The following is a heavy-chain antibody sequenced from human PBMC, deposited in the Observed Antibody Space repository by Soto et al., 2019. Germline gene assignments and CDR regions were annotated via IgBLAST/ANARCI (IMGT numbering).Heavy chain of an antibody. CDR1: GGSISSGGYY. CDR2: IYYSGST. J-gene: IGHJ4*02. Sequence: SETLSLTCTVSGGSISSGGYYWSWIRQHPGKGLEWIGYIYYSGSTYYNPSLKSRVTISVDTSKNQFSLKLSSVTAADTAVYYCARDRLVQLERRGGVFDYWGQGTLVTVSS. CDR3: ARDRLVQLERRGGVFDY. D-gene: IGHD1-1*01. V-gene: IGHV4-31*03.